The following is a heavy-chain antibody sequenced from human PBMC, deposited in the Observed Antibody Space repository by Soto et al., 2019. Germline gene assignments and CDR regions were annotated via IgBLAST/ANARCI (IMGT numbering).Heavy chain of an antibody. D-gene: IGHD3-10*01. J-gene: IGHJ4*02. CDR1: GGSFSGYY. CDR2: INHSGST. V-gene: IGHV4-34*01. CDR3: ARTRVRGVIIRELDY. Sequence: SETLSLTCAVYGGSFSGYYWSWIRQPPGKGLEWIGEINHSGSTNYNPSLKSRVTISVDTSKNQFSLKLSSVTAADTAVYYCARTRVRGVIIRELDYWGQGTLVTVSS.